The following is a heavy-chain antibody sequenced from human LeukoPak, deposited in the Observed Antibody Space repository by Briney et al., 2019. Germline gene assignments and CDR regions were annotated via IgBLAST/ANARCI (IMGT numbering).Heavy chain of an antibody. Sequence: SGGSLRLSCAASGFTFSSYGMHWVRQAPGKGLEWVAVIWYDGSNKYYADSVKGRFTISRDNSKNTLYLQMNSLRAEDTAVYYCARDGSLNHARGFDYWGQGTLVTVSS. CDR2: IWYDGSNK. CDR3: ARDGSLNHARGFDY. D-gene: IGHD1-26*01. V-gene: IGHV3-33*01. CDR1: GFTFSSYG. J-gene: IGHJ4*02.